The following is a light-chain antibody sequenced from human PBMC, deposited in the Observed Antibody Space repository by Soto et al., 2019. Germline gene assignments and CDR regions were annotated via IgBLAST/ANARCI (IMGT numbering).Light chain of an antibody. J-gene: IGKJ1*01. Sequence: AIRMTQSPSSFSASTGDRVTITCRASQGIGNNLAWYQRKPGRAPKLLISGASTLQIGVPSRFSGSGSGTEFTLTINYLQSEDFAIYYCQHDYSHPPTFGQGTNVEIK. V-gene: IGKV1-8*01. CDR2: GAS. CDR3: QHDYSHPPT. CDR1: QGIGNN.